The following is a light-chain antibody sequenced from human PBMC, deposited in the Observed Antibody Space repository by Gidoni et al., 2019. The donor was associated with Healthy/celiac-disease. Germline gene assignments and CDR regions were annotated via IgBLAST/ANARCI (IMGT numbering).Light chain of an antibody. CDR2: GAS. CDR3: QQYSNWPRT. Sequence: ELVLTPSPATLSVSPGERATLSCRASQSVSSNLAWYQQKPGQAPRLLIYGASTRATGIPARFSGSGSGTDFTLTISSLQSEDFAVYYCQQYSNWPRTFGQGTKVEIK. J-gene: IGKJ1*01. CDR1: QSVSSN. V-gene: IGKV3-15*01.